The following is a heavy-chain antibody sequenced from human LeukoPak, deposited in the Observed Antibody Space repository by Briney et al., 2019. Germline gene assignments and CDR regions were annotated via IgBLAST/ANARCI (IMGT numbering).Heavy chain of an antibody. D-gene: IGHD6-13*01. Sequence: SETLSLTCTVSGGSISSSSYYWGWIRQPPGKGLEWIGSIYYSGSTYYNPSLKSRVTISVDTSKNQFSLKLSSVTAADTAVYYCARMGRSSSWYRDAFDIWGQGTMVTVSS. CDR2: IYYSGST. V-gene: IGHV4-39*01. J-gene: IGHJ3*02. CDR3: ARMGRSSSWYRDAFDI. CDR1: GGSISSSSYY.